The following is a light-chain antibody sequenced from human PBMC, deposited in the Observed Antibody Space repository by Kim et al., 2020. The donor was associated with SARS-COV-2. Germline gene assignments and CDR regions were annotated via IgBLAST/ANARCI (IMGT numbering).Light chain of an antibody. CDR3: SSYAGSSNVV. Sequence: QSALTQPPSASGPPGQSVTISCTGTSSDVGAYNYVSWYQQYPGKAPKLMISEVNKRPSGVPDRFSGSKSGNTASLTVSGLQAEDEADYYCSSYAGSSNVVFGGGTQLTVL. V-gene: IGLV2-8*01. CDR2: EVN. J-gene: IGLJ3*02. CDR1: SSDVGAYNY.